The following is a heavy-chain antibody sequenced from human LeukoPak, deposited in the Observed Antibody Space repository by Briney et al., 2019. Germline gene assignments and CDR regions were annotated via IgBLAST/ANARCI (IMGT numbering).Heavy chain of an antibody. J-gene: IGHJ6*03. CDR1: GGSISSHY. V-gene: IGHV4-59*11. Sequence: SETLSLTCTVSGGSISSHYWSWIRQPPGKGLEWIGYIYYSGSTNYNPSLKSRVTISVNTSKNQFSLKLSSVTAADTAVYYCASTPGYYYYMDVWGKGTTVTVSS. D-gene: IGHD1-14*01. CDR2: IYYSGST. CDR3: ASTPGYYYYMDV.